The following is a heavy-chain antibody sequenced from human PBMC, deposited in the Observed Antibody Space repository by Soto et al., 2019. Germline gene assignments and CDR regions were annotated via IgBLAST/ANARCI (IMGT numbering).Heavy chain of an antibody. CDR2: IIPIFGTA. Sequence: SVKVSCKASGGTFSSYAISWVRQAPGQGLERMGGIIPIFGTANYAQKFQGRVTITADESTSTAYMELSSLRSEDTAVYYCARAEPYYYDSSGYWYDAFDIWGQGTMVTVSS. J-gene: IGHJ3*02. CDR3: ARAEPYYYDSSGYWYDAFDI. V-gene: IGHV1-69*13. D-gene: IGHD3-22*01. CDR1: GGTFSSYA.